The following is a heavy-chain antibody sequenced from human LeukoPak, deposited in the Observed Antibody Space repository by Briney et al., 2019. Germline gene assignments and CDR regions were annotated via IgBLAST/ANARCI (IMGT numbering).Heavy chain of an antibody. J-gene: IGHJ4*02. CDR2: IYSGGST. CDR1: GFTVSSNY. Sequence: GGSLRLSCAASGFTVSSNYMSWVRQAPGKGLEWVSVIYSGGSTYYADSVKGRFTISRDNSKNSLYLQMNSLRAEDTAVYYCATSYSSSWYEYYFDYWGQGTLVTVSS. CDR3: ATSYSSSWYEYYFDY. V-gene: IGHV3-53*01. D-gene: IGHD6-13*01.